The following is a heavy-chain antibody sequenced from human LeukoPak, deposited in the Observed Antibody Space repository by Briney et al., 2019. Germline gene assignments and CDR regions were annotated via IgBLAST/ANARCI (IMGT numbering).Heavy chain of an antibody. CDR3: ARAVQASLQPRFDP. D-gene: IGHD1-1*01. Sequence: SETLSLTCTVSGDSIISGDFYWSWIRQPPGKGLEWIGYIYYSGIAYYNPSLKSRVTISVDTSTNQFSLRLSSVTAADTAVYYCARAVQASLQPRFDPWGQGTLLTVSS. J-gene: IGHJ5*02. CDR1: GDSIISGDFY. CDR2: IYYSGIA. V-gene: IGHV4-30-4*01.